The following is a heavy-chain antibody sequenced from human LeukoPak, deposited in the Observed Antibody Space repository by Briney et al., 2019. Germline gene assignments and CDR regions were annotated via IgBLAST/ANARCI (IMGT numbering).Heavy chain of an antibody. CDR1: GFTFSSSA. CDR2: IVVGSGNT. V-gene: IGHV1-58*02. J-gene: IGHJ4*02. Sequence: SVKVSCKASGFTFSSSAMQWVRQARGQCLEWMGWIVVGSGNTNYAQKFQERVTITRDMSTSTAYMELSSLRSEDTAVYYCAAGRYFDLVDYWGQGTLVTVSS. D-gene: IGHD3-9*01. CDR3: AAGRYFDLVDY.